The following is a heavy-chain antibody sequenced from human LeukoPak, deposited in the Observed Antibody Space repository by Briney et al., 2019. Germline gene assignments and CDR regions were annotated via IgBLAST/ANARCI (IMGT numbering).Heavy chain of an antibody. Sequence: GESLKISWKGTGYSFRSYWIGWVRQMPGKGMEWMGVIYPGDSRTRYNPSLQGQVTISVDKSINTAYLEWVSLKASDTAMYYCACRDLTSTWSYPWGQGTLVTVSS. V-gene: IGHV5-51*01. CDR3: ACRDLTSTWSYP. D-gene: IGHD2-2*01. J-gene: IGHJ5*02. CDR1: GYSFRSYW. CDR2: IYPGDSRT.